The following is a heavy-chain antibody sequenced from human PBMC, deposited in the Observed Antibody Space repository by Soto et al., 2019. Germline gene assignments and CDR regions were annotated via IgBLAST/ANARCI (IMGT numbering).Heavy chain of an antibody. CDR3: AREQRIAARAAFDY. V-gene: IGHV1-69*12. CDR2: IIPIFGTA. Sequence: QVQLVQSGAEVKKPGSSVKVSCKASRGTFSSYAISWVRQAPGQGLEWMGGIIPIFGTANYAQKFQGRVTITADESTSTAYMELSSLRSEDTAVYYCAREQRIAARAAFDYWGQGTLVTVSS. J-gene: IGHJ4*02. CDR1: RGTFSSYA. D-gene: IGHD6-6*01.